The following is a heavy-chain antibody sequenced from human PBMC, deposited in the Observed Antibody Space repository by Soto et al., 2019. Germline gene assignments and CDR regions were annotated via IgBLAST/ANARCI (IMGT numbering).Heavy chain of an antibody. Sequence: VQLVESGGGLVQPGGSLRLSCVASAFTFNNYAMSWVRQAPGKGLEWVSGIGGSGRTTYYADSVKGRFTISRDNSNNTLFLQMNSLRAEDTAVYYCAKSRYSDSSGDFYDYWGQGTLVTVSS. CDR2: IGGSGRTT. D-gene: IGHD3-22*01. CDR3: AKSRYSDSSGDFYDY. V-gene: IGHV3-23*04. CDR1: AFTFNNYA. J-gene: IGHJ4*02.